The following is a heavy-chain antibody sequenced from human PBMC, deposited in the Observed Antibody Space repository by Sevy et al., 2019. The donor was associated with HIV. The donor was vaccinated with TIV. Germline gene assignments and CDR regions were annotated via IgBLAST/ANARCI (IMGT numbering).Heavy chain of an antibody. Sequence: GGSLRLSCAASGFTFSSYGMHWARQAPGKGLEWVAFIRYDGSNKYYADSVKGRFTISRDNSKNTLYLQMNSLRAEDTAVYYCAKDGPHDSWSGYSPEYYFDYWGQGTLVTVSS. CDR3: AKDGPHDSWSGYSPEYYFDY. V-gene: IGHV3-30*02. CDR1: GFTFSSYG. J-gene: IGHJ4*02. CDR2: IRYDGSNK. D-gene: IGHD3-3*01.